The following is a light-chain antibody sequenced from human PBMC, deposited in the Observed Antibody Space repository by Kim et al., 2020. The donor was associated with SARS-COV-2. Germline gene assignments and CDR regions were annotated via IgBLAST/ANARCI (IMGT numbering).Light chain of an antibody. Sequence: GKPARITCGGNNIGSKSVHWYQQKPGQAPVLVIYYDSDRPSGIPERFPGSNSGNTATLTISRVEAGDEADYYCQVWDSSSDHPYWVFGGGTQLTVL. CDR1: NIGSKS. CDR2: YDS. V-gene: IGLV3-21*04. CDR3: QVWDSSSDHPYWV. J-gene: IGLJ3*02.